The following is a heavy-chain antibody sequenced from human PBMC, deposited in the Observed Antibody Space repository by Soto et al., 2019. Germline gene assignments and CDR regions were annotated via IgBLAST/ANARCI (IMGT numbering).Heavy chain of an antibody. CDR2: VDPNDSFA. CDR3: ARHQSGSGNSNFDF. D-gene: IGHD3-10*01. J-gene: IGHJ4*02. V-gene: IGHV5-10-1*01. Sequence: GESLKISCQAFEYSFRIYWISWVRQKPGAGLEWMGRVDPNDSFATYSPSFEGHVSISVDKSTNIVYLQWRSLRASDTATYYCARHQSGSGNSNFDFWGQGTPVTVSS. CDR1: EYSFRIYW.